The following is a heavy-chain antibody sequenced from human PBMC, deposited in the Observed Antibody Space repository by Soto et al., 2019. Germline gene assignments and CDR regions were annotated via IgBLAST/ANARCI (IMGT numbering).Heavy chain of an antibody. J-gene: IGHJ6*02. CDR1: GFTFNNYG. V-gene: IGHV3-30*18. D-gene: IGHD5-12*01. Sequence: QVQLVESGGGVVQPGRSVRLSCAASGFTFNNYGMHWVRQAPGKGLEWVAHILYDGGKNYYADSVKGRFTISRDNSKNTLYLQMNSLTAEDTAVYFCAKSRDGYNFYFYYGMDVWGQGTAVTVSS. CDR3: AKSRDGYNFYFYYGMDV. CDR2: ILYDGGKN.